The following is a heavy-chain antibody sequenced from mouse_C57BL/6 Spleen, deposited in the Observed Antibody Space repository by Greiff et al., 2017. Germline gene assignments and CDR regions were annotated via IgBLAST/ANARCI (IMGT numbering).Heavy chain of an antibody. D-gene: IGHD1-1*01. Sequence: EVQLQQSGAELVRPGASVKLSCTASGFNIKDDYMHWVKQRPEQGLEWIGWIDPENGDTEYASKFQGKATITADTSSNTAYLQLSSLTSEDTAVYYCTTGTTVVALYAMDYWGQGTSVTVSS. CDR3: TTGTTVVALYAMDY. V-gene: IGHV14-4*01. J-gene: IGHJ4*01. CDR1: GFNIKDDY. CDR2: IDPENGDT.